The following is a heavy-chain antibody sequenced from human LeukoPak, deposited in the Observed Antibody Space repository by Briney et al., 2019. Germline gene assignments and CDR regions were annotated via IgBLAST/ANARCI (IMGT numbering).Heavy chain of an antibody. CDR2: IYPGDSDA. D-gene: IGHD3-22*01. J-gene: IGHJ4*02. Sequence: RGESLKISCKASGYSFTNYWIAWVRQMPGKGLDWMGLIYPGDSDARYSPSFRGQVTISADKSINTAYLQWSSLKASDTAMYYCARIYYYGSTGPIDYWGQGTLVTVPS. CDR3: ARIYYYGSTGPIDY. V-gene: IGHV5-51*01. CDR1: GYSFTNYW.